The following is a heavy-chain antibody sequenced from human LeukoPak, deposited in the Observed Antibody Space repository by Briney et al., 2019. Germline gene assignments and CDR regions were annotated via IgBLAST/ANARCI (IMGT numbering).Heavy chain of an antibody. J-gene: IGHJ4*02. CDR3: ARDVGSSCSDY. D-gene: IGHD2-2*01. V-gene: IGHV3-30*03. CDR2: ISYDGSNK. Sequence: PGRSLRLSCAASGFTFSSYGMHWVRQAPGKGLEWMAVISYDGSNKYYADSVKGRFTISRDNAKNSLYLQMNSLRAEDTAVYYCARDVGSSCSDYWGQGTLVTVSS. CDR1: GFTFSSYG.